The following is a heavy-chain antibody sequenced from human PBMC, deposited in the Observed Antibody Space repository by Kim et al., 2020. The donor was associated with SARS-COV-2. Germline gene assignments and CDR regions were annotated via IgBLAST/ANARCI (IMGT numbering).Heavy chain of an antibody. J-gene: IGHJ3*01. D-gene: IGHD2-21*02. Sequence: GGSLRLSCAASGFTFSDYAMSWVRQAPGKGLEWVSVVNGRGDKTYYEDSVKGHFTISRDNSRDTLYLQMNSLRVEDTAIYYCANHYYRGGGDWHHTFGFWGQGTVVTVSS. V-gene: IGHV3-23*01. CDR1: GFTFSDYA. CDR3: ANHYYRGGGDWHHTFGF. CDR2: VNGRGDKT.